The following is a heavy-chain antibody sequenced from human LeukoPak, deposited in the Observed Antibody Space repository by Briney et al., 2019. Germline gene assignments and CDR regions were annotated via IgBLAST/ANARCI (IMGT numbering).Heavy chain of an antibody. CDR1: GFTFSSYG. D-gene: IGHD5-18*01. J-gene: IGHJ4*02. CDR3: ANLALADFTAISTFDY. Sequence: PGGSLRLSCAASGFTFSSYGMHWVRQAPGKGLEWVAVISYDGSNKYYADSVKGRFTISRDNSKNTLYLQMNSLRAEDTAVYYCANLALADFTAISTFDYWGQGTLVTVSS. CDR2: ISYDGSNK. V-gene: IGHV3-30*18.